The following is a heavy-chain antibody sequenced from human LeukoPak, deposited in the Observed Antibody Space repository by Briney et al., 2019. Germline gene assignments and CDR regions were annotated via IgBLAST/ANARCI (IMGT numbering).Heavy chain of an antibody. V-gene: IGHV3-48*01. D-gene: IGHD6-19*01. CDR1: GFTFSIYS. Sequence: PGGSLRLSCAASGFTFSIYSMNWVRQAPGKGLEWVSYISSSSTIYYADSVKGRFTISRDNAKNSLYLQMNSLRAEDTAVYYCARLAGSGWSRGYYYYMDVWGKGTTVTVSS. J-gene: IGHJ6*03. CDR3: ARLAGSGWSRGYYYYMDV. CDR2: ISSSSTI.